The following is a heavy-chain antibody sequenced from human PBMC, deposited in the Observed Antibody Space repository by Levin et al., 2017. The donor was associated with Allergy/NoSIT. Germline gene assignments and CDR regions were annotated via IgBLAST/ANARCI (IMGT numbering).Heavy chain of an antibody. Sequence: LGESLKISCKGSGHSFTTYWFAWVRQVPGKGLEWVGIIYPGDSDTRYSPSFQGQVTISADKSISTAYLQWSRLKASDTAMYYCAIPSFWGVHDTFDIWGQGTMVTVSS. D-gene: IGHD3-16*01. CDR1: GHSFTTYW. CDR3: AIPSFWGVHDTFDI. V-gene: IGHV5-51*01. J-gene: IGHJ3*02. CDR2: IYPGDSDT.